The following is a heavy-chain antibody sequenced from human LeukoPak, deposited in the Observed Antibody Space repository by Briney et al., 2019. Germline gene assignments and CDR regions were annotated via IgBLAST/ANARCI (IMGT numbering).Heavy chain of an antibody. D-gene: IGHD1-1*01. J-gene: IGHJ4*02. CDR3: ARHEDRNWYFDH. Sequence: SETLSLTCTVSGGSISSSYYYWGWIRQPSGKGLERIGTIYYSGSTYYNPSLKSRVTISVDTSKNQFSLKLSSVTAPDTAVYYCARHEDRNWYFDHWGQGTLVTVSS. CDR1: GGSISSSYYY. CDR2: IYYSGST. V-gene: IGHV4-39*01.